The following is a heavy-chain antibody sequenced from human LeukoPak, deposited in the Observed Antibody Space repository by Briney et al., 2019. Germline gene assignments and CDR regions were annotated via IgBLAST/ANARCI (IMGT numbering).Heavy chain of an antibody. J-gene: IGHJ4*02. CDR2: IKDDGSNT. D-gene: IGHD6-13*01. V-gene: IGHV3-74*01. CDR3: ARGNIIAPRIDY. Sequence: VGSPRLSCAPSGFTLSSLWMHCVRQAPGKGLVCGSNIKDDGSNTVYADSVKGRFTITRDNAKNTVYLQMNSLTVDDTALYYCARGNIIAPRIDYWGQGTLVTVSS. CDR1: GFTLSSLW.